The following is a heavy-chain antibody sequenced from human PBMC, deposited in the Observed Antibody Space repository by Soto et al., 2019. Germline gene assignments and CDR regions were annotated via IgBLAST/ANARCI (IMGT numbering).Heavy chain of an antibody. J-gene: IGHJ6*02. V-gene: IGHV1-8*01. D-gene: IGHD2-2*02. CDR2: MNPNSGNT. CDR3: AREGGYCSSTSCYNYYYGMDV. Sequence: ASVKVSCKASGYTFTSYDINWVRQATGQGLEWMGWMNPNSGNTGYAQKFQGRVTMTRNTSISTAYMELSSLRSEDTAVDYCAREGGYCSSTSCYNYYYGMDVWGQGTTVTVSS. CDR1: GYTFTSYD.